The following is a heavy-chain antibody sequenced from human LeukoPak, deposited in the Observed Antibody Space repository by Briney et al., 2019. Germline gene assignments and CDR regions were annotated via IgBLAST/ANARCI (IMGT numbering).Heavy chain of an antibody. Sequence: SETLSLTCTVSGGSISSYYWSWIRQPPGKGLEWIGYIYYSGSTNYNPSLKGRVTISVDTSKNQFSLKLSSVTAADTAVFFQAGDGIRYPPYYFDYWGQGTLVTVSS. CDR2: IYYSGST. V-gene: IGHV4-59*01. J-gene: IGHJ4*02. CDR1: GGSISSYY. CDR3: AGDGIRYPPYYFDY. D-gene: IGHD3-9*01.